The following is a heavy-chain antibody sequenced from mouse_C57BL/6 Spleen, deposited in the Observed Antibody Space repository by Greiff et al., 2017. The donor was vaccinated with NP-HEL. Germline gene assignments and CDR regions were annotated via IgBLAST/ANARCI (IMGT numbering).Heavy chain of an antibody. D-gene: IGHD1-1*01. V-gene: IGHV1-55*01. Sequence: QVQLQQPGAELVKPGASVKMSCKASGYTFTSYWITWVKQRPGQGLEWIGDIYPGSGSTNYNEKFKSKATLTVDTSSSTAYMQLSSLTSEDSAVYYCARSPYYGRVLDYAMDYWGQGTSVTVSS. CDR3: ARSPYYGRVLDYAMDY. CDR2: IYPGSGST. CDR1: GYTFTSYW. J-gene: IGHJ4*01.